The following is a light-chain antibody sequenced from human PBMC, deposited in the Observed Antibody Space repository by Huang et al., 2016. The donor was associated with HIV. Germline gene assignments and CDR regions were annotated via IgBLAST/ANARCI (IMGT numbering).Light chain of an antibody. CDR2: RAA. V-gene: IGKV3-11*01. J-gene: IGKJ4*01. Sequence: EIVLTQSPATLSLSPGERATLSCRASQNVTDSLAWYRQKPGQAPSLLIYRAANRAPGTPARVSGSGSGTVFTLTISSLEPEDFAIYYCQERIQWPRLTFGGGTKVEIK. CDR3: QERIQWPRLT. CDR1: QNVTDS.